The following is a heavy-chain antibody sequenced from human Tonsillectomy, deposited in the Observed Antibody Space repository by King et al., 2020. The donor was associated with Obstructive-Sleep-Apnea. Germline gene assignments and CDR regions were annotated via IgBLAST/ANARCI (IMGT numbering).Heavy chain of an antibody. CDR1: DGSISSYY. D-gene: IGHD3-22*01. CDR2: IYYSGRT. J-gene: IGHJ3*02. V-gene: IGHV4-59*08. CDR3: ARHCDYYDSSGFYNCDAFDI. Sequence: VQLQESGPGLVKPSETLSLTCTVSDGSISSYYWSWIRQPPGKGLEWIGYIYYSGRTSYNPSLKSRVTISVDTSKNQFSLKLSSVTAADTAVYYCARHCDYYDSSGFYNCDAFDIWGQGTMVTVSS.